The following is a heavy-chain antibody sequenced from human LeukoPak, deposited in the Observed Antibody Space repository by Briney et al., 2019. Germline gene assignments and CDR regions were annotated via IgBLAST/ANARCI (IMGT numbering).Heavy chain of an antibody. CDR3: AKGRQQLGYHDALDF. CDR1: GFTFSSFG. J-gene: IGHJ3*01. CDR2: ISYDGSNT. D-gene: IGHD6-13*01. Sequence: GGSLRLSCEASGFTFSSFGMYWVRQAPGKGLEWVAVISYDGSNTDYADSVKGRFTISRDNSKNTLYVQMNSLRGEDTAVYYCAKGRQQLGYHDALDFWGPGTTVTVSA. V-gene: IGHV3-30*18.